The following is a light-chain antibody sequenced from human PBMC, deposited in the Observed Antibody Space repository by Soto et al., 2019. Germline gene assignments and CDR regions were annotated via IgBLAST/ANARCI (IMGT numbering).Light chain of an antibody. CDR2: DVT. V-gene: IGLV2-8*01. Sequence: QSALTQTPSASGSPGQSVTISCTGSVGDIGFYNYVPWYQHDPGKVPKLLIYDVTNRPSGFPDLVSGSKSGKTASVTVSRLQADDVADYYCSSYAGTNNHHVFGTGTKVTVL. CDR3: SSYAGTNNHHV. CDR1: VGDIGFYNY. J-gene: IGLJ1*01.